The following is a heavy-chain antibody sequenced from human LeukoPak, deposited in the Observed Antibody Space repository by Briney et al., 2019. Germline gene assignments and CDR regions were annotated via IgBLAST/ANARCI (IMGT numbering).Heavy chain of an antibody. V-gene: IGHV3-53*01. Sequence: GGSLRLSCAASGFTVSSDYMSWVRQPPGKGLEWVSVIYSGGSTNYADSVKGRFTISRDNSKNTLHLQMNSLRVEDTAVYYCAKNQGSSWQFYFDYWGQGTLVTVSS. CDR3: AKNQGSSWQFYFDY. J-gene: IGHJ4*02. CDR1: GFTVSSDY. D-gene: IGHD6-13*01. CDR2: IYSGGST.